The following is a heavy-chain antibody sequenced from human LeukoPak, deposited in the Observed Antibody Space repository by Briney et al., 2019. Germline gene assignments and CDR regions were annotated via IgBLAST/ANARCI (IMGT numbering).Heavy chain of an antibody. J-gene: IGHJ5*02. CDR1: GGSFSGYY. Sequence: PSETLPLTRAVYGGSFSGYYWSWIRQPPGKGLEWIGEINHSGSTNYNPSLKSRVTISVDTSKNQFSLKLSSVTAADTAVYYCARTPWSGYLPPYNWFDPWGQGTLVTVSS. CDR3: ARTPWSGYLPPYNWFDP. D-gene: IGHD3-3*01. CDR2: INHSGST. V-gene: IGHV4-34*01.